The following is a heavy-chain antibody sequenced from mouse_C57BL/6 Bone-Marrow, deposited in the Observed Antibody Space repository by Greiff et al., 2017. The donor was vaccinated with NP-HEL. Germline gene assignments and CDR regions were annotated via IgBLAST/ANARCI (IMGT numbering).Heavy chain of an antibody. CDR3: VRHVGVTTRAWFAY. J-gene: IGHJ3*01. D-gene: IGHD2-13*01. CDR2: IRSKSNNYAT. V-gene: IGHV10-1*01. CDR1: GFSFNTYA. Sequence: EVKLVESGGGLVQPKGSLKLSCAASGFSFNTYAMNWVRQAPGKGLEWVARIRSKSNNYATYYADSVKDRFTISRDDSESMLYLQMNNLKTEDTAMYYCVRHVGVTTRAWFAYWGQGTLVTVSA.